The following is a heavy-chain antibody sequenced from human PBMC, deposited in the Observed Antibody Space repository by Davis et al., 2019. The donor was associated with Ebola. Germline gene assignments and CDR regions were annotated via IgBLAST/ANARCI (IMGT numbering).Heavy chain of an antibody. CDR3: AKGGSGWPSDYSYGMGV. D-gene: IGHD6-19*01. J-gene: IGHJ6*04. V-gene: IGHV3-30*04. CDR2: ISKDGSNR. CDR1: GFSFSSYA. Sequence: GESLKISCAASGFSFSSYAIHWVRQAPGKGLEWVALISKDGSNRYYADSVKGRFTISRDNSKNTLYLQMTSLRVDDTAVYYCAKGGSGWPSDYSYGMGVWGKGTTVTVSS.